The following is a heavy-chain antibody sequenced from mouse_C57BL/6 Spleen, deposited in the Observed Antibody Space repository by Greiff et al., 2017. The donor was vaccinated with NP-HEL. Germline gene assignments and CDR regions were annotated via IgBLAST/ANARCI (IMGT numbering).Heavy chain of an antibody. Sequence: QVQLQQPGPELVKPGASVKLSCKASGYTFTSYWMHWVKQRPGQGLEWIGNINPSNGGTNYNEKFKSKATLTVDKSSSTAYMQLSSLTSEDSAVYYCARQLTVYYDYDARFAYWGQGTLVTVSA. V-gene: IGHV1-53*01. J-gene: IGHJ3*01. CDR1: GYTFTSYW. CDR3: ARQLTVYYDYDARFAY. D-gene: IGHD2-4*01. CDR2: INPSNGGT.